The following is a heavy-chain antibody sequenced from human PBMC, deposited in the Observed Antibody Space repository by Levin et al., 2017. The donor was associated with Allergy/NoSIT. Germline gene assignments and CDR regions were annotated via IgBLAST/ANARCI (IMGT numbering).Heavy chain of an antibody. J-gene: IGHJ5*02. CDR1: GFTFKSYW. CDR2: IKEDGTEK. D-gene: IGHD2-15*01. Sequence: GGSLRLSCAASGFTFKSYWMSWVRQAPGKGLEWVANIKEDGTEKNYVDSVEGRFTISRDNARNSLYLQMNSLRAEDTALYYCTRDRGCSGGGCYGGGDHWGQGTRITVSS. CDR3: TRDRGCSGGGCYGGGDH. V-gene: IGHV3-7*01.